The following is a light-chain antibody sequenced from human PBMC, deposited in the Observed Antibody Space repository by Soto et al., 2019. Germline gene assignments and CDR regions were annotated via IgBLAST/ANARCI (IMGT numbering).Light chain of an antibody. V-gene: IGLV3-25*03. CDR2: KDI. CDR1: ALPKQY. CDR3: QSADSSGTYVV. J-gene: IGLJ2*01. Sequence: SSELTQPPSVSVSPGQTARITCSGDALPKQYAHWYQQRPGQAPVKIIYKDIERPSGIPERFSGSSSGTIVTLTISGVQAEDEADYYCQSADSSGTYVVFGGGTKVTVL.